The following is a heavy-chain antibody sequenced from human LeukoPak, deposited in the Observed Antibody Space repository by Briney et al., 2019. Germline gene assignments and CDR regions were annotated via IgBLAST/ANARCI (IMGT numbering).Heavy chain of an antibody. CDR1: GFTFSGYS. CDR3: ARESGYDYDDY. CDR2: ISSSSYI. Sequence: GGSLRLACAASGFTFSGYSMNGVRQAPGKGLEWVSSISSSSYIYYADSVKGRFTISRDNAKNSLYLQMNSLRAEDTAVYYCARESGYDYDDYWGQGTLVTVSS. V-gene: IGHV3-21*01. D-gene: IGHD5-12*01. J-gene: IGHJ4*02.